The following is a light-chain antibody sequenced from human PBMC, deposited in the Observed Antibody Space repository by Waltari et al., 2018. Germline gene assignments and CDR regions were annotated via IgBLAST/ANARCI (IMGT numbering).Light chain of an antibody. V-gene: IGLV1-40*01. CDR2: TNN. Sequence: QSVLTQPPSVSGAPGQRVTISCTGSSSNIGGGYDVQWYQQLPGTAPKLLIYTNNNRPSGVPDRFSGSKSGTSASLAITGLQAEDEADYYCQSYDISLSGSLFGGGTKLTVL. CDR1: SSNIGGGYD. J-gene: IGLJ2*01. CDR3: QSYDISLSGSL.